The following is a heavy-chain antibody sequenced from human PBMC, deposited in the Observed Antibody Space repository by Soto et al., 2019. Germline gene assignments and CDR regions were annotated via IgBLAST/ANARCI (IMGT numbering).Heavy chain of an antibody. CDR3: ARMSYFYDKWYFDL. CDR1: GASINNNDYY. D-gene: IGHD3-22*01. V-gene: IGHV4-30-4*01. J-gene: IGHJ2*01. CDR2: VYYSGTT. Sequence: SETLSLTCTVSGASINNNDYYWSWIRQTPGKGLEWIGYVYYSGTTDYIPSIKSRLSMSIDKSQNQFTLKLNSVTAADKATYYCARMSYFYDKWYFDLWGRGTLVTVSS.